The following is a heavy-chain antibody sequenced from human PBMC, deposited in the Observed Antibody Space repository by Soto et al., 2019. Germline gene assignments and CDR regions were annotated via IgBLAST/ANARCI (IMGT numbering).Heavy chain of an antibody. J-gene: IGHJ4*02. D-gene: IGHD3-16*01. CDR1: GYTFTAYY. V-gene: IGHV1-2*02. Sequence: QVQLVQSGAEVKKPGASLKVSCRASGYTFTAYYIHWVRQAPGQALEWMGWIWPNRGATHYAQQFQGRVTMTRGTSINTVYMELSPVKSDATAVYYCAKDEGGIFDSWGQGTLVTVYS. CDR2: IWPNRGAT. CDR3: AKDEGGIFDS.